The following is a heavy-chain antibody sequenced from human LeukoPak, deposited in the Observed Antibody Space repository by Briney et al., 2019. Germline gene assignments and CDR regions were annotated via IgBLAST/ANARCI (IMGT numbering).Heavy chain of an antibody. D-gene: IGHD5-12*01. CDR2: ISSSSSTI. V-gene: IGHV3-48*04. Sequence: GGSLRLSCAASGFTFSSYSMNWVRQAPGKGLEWVSYISSSSSTIYYADSVKGRFTISRDNTKNSLYLQMNSLRAEDTAVYYCARGDIVATPDWWGQGTLVTVSS. CDR3: ARGDIVATPDW. J-gene: IGHJ4*02. CDR1: GFTFSSYS.